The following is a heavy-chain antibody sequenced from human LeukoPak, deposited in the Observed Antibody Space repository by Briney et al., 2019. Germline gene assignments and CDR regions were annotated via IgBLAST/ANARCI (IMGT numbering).Heavy chain of an antibody. J-gene: IGHJ5*02. CDR1: GYTFTGYY. Sequence: ASVKVSCKASGYTFTGYYMHWVRQAPGQGLEWMGWINPNSGGTNYAQKFQGRVTMTRDTSISTAYMELSRLRSDDTAVYYCARVRCSSTSCYNWFDRWGQGTLVTVSS. CDR2: INPNSGGT. D-gene: IGHD2-2*01. V-gene: IGHV1-2*02. CDR3: ARVRCSSTSCYNWFDR.